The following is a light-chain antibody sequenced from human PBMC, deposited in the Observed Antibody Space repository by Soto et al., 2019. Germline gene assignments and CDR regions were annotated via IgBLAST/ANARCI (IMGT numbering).Light chain of an antibody. J-gene: IGKJ5*01. CDR2: RAT. CDR1: HSVVDN. CDR3: QQYDVWPPIT. V-gene: IGKV3-15*01. Sequence: EVLLTQSPAALSLSPGETATLSCRASHSVVDNLAWYQQRPGQAPRLLIYRATSRATGVPARFSGSGTGTEFSLTIRSLQSEDCAVYYCQQYDVWPPITCGQGTRL.